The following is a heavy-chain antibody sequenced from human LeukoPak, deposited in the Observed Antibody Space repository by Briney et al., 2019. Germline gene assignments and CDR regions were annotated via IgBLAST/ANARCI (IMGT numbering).Heavy chain of an antibody. V-gene: IGHV3-64D*06. J-gene: IGHJ4*02. Sequence: GGSLRLSCSASGFTLTWHVMHWVRQAPGKALEYVSFINHNGDITSYADSVRGRFTVSRDNSKNTLFLELSSLRTDDTAVYYCARDMSGPYSFDYWGQGTLVTVSS. CDR1: GFTLTWHV. CDR3: ARDMSGPYSFDY. CDR2: INHNGDIT. D-gene: IGHD1-26*01.